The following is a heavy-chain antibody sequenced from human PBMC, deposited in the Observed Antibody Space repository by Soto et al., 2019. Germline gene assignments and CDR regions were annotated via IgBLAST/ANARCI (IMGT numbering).Heavy chain of an antibody. D-gene: IGHD3-10*01. J-gene: IGHJ5*02. CDR1: GYTFTSYG. Sequence: ASVKVSCKASGYTFTSYGISWVRQAPGQGLEWMGWISAYNGNTNYAQKLQGRVTMTTDTSTSTAYMELRSLRSDDTAVYYCARSHYYGSGITERGLGWFDPWGQGTLVTVSS. CDR3: ARSHYYGSGITERGLGWFDP. V-gene: IGHV1-18*01. CDR2: ISAYNGNT.